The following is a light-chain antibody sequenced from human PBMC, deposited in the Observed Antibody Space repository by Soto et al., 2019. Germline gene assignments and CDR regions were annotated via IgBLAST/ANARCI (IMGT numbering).Light chain of an antibody. J-gene: IGKJ3*01. CDR1: QGIRNY. V-gene: IGKV1-27*01. CDR2: AAS. CDR3: QKYSSVPV. Sequence: DILMTQSRTSLSASVGDRVTSTCRASQGIRNYVAWYQQIPGKAPKLLIYAASTLQSGVPSRFSGSGSGTDFTLTINGLQPEYVATYSCQKYSSVPVFGPGTKVEIK.